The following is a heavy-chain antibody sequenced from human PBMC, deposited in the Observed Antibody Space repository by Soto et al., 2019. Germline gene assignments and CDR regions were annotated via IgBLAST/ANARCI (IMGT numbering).Heavy chain of an antibody. D-gene: IGHD3-10*01. CDR1: GFTFSSYT. V-gene: IGHV3-23*01. J-gene: IGHJ4*02. CDR2: IGGSGDSR. Sequence: LRLSCAASGFTFSSYTMSWVRQVPGKGLEWVSGIGGSGDSRYYADSVKGRFTISRDNSKNTLYLQMNSLRPEDTAVYYCSKSAVQVWFEYFDYWGQGSQVTVSS. CDR3: SKSAVQVWFEYFDY.